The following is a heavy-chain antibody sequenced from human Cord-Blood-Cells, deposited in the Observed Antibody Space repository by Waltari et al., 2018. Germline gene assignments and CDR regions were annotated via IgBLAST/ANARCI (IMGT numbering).Heavy chain of an antibody. D-gene: IGHD2-2*01. V-gene: IGHV4-34*01. CDR2: INHSGST. CDR3: ASPRYCSSTSCYAFDI. J-gene: IGHJ3*02. CDR1: GGSFSGYY. Sequence: QVQLHQWGAGLLKPSETLSLTCAVYGGSFSGYYWRWIRPPPGKGLEWIGEINHSGSTNYNPSLKSRVTISVDTSKNQFSLKLSSVTAADTAVYYCASPRYCSSTSCYAFDIWGQGTMVTVSS.